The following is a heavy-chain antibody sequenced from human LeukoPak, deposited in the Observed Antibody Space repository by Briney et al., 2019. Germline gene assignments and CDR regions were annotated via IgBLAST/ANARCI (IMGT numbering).Heavy chain of an antibody. J-gene: IGHJ4*02. CDR2: INQDGSQI. D-gene: IGHD2-2*02. CDR1: GFTSSSSY. CDR3: AKGLYM. Sequence: GGSLRLSCAASGFTSSSSYMNWVRQIPGKGLEWVANINQDGSQIYHVDSVKGRFTISRDNDKNSLYLQMSSLRAEDTAVYYCAKGLYMGGQGTLVTVSS. V-gene: IGHV3-7*04.